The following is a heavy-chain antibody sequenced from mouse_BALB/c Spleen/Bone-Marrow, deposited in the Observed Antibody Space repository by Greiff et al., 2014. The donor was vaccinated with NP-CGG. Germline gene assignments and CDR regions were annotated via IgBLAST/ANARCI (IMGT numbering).Heavy chain of an antibody. CDR1: GFNIKDYY. D-gene: IGHD4-1*01. CDR2: IDPENGDT. Sequence: VHVKQSGAELVRSGASVKLSCTASGFNIKDYYMHWVKQRPEQGLEWIGWIDPENGDTEYAPKFQGKATMTADTSSNTAYLQLSSLTSEDTAVYYCNAANWDYWGQGTTLTVSS. V-gene: IGHV14-4*02. J-gene: IGHJ2*01. CDR3: NAANWDY.